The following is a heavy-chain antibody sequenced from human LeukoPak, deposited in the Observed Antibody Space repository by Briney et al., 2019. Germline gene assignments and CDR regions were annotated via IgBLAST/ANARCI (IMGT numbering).Heavy chain of an antibody. CDR3: ARDHEQWLLSWFDP. CDR1: GGSISSYY. CDR2: IYYSGST. Sequence: PSETLSLTCTVSGGSISSYYWSWIRQPPGKGLEWIGYIYYSGSTNYNPSLKSRVTISVDTSKNQFSLKLSSVTAADTAVYYCARDHEQWLLSWFDPWGQGILVTVSS. V-gene: IGHV4-59*12. D-gene: IGHD6-19*01. J-gene: IGHJ5*02.